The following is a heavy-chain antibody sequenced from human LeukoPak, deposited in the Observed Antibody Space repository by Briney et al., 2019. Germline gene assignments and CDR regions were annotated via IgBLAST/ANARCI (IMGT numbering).Heavy chain of an antibody. J-gene: IGHJ4*02. V-gene: IGHV3-30*18. CDR1: GLTFSSYG. D-gene: IGHD1-1*01. CDR3: AKDLAGTKCTYYFDY. CDR2: ISYDGSNK. Sequence: GGSLRLSCAASGLTFSSYGMHWVRQAPGKGLEWVAVISYDGSNKYYADSVKGRFTISRDNSKNTLYLQMNSLRAEDTAVYYCAKDLAGTKCTYYFDYWGQGTLVTVSS.